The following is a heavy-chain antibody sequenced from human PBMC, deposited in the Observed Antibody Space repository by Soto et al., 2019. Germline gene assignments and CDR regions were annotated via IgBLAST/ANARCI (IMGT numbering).Heavy chain of an antibody. J-gene: IGHJ6*02. CDR2: IYHSGST. CDR3: ARDRNYDFGGGTGTYGMDV. Sequence: SETLSLTCAVSGGSISSGGYSWSWIRQPPGKGLEWIGYIYHSGSTYYNPSIKSRVTISVDRSKNQFSLKLSSVTAAETAVYYCARDRNYDFGGGTGTYGMDVWGQGTTVT. D-gene: IGHD3-3*01. V-gene: IGHV4-30-2*01. CDR1: GGSISSGGYS.